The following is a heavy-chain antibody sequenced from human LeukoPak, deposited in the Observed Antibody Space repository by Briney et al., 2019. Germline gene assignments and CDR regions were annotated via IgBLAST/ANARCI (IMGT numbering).Heavy chain of an antibody. CDR2: IKQDGSEK. CDR1: GFTFSSYW. CDR3: ARHGSGSELFDY. J-gene: IGHJ4*02. D-gene: IGHD3-10*01. Sequence: GGSLRLSCAASGFTFSSYWMSWVRQTPGKGLEWVANIKQDGSEKYYMDSVKGRFTISRDNAKNTLYLQMNSLRAEDTAVYYCARHGSGSELFDYWGQGTLVTVSS. V-gene: IGHV3-7*05.